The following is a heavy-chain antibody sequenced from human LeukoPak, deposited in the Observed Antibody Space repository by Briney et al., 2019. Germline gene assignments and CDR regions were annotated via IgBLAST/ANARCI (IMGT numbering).Heavy chain of an antibody. D-gene: IGHD3-3*01. CDR1: GFTFSSYG. CDR2: IWYDGSNK. CDR3: AKDITIFGVVIIPYDAFDI. V-gene: IGHV3-33*06. Sequence: GGSLRLSCAASGFTFSSYGMHWVRQAPGKGLEWVAVIWYDGSNKYYADSVKGRFTISRDNSKNTLYLQMNSLRAEDTAVYYCAKDITIFGVVIIPYDAFDIWGQGTMVTVSS. J-gene: IGHJ3*02.